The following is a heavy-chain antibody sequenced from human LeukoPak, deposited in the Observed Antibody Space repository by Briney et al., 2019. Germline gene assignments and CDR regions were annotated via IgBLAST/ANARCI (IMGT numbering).Heavy chain of an antibody. CDR3: ARVSAPQWEPTDYYYMDV. Sequence: SETLSLTCTVSGGSISSYYWSWIRQPPGKGLEWIGYIYYSGSTNYNPSLKSQVTISVDTSKNQFSLKLSSVTAADTAVYYCARVSAPQWEPTDYYYMDVWGKGTTVTVSS. D-gene: IGHD1-26*01. CDR2: IYYSGST. J-gene: IGHJ6*03. V-gene: IGHV4-59*01. CDR1: GGSISSYY.